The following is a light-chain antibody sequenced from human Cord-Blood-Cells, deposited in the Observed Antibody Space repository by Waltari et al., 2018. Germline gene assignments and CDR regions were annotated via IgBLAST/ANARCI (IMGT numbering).Light chain of an antibody. CDR1: QGISSY. CDR3: QQYYSYPPT. V-gene: IGKV1-8*01. Sequence: AIRMTQSPSSFSASTGDRVTLTCRARQGISSYLAWYQQKPGKAPKLLIYAASTLQSGVPSRFSGSGSGTDFTLTISCLQSEDFATYYCQQYYSYPPTFGQGTKVEIK. J-gene: IGKJ1*01. CDR2: AAS.